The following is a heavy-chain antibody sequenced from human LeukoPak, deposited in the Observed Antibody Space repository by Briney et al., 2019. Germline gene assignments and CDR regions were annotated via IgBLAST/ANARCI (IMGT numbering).Heavy chain of an antibody. Sequence: PSEALSLTCSVSGGSISSYYWSWIRQPPGKGLEWIGYIYYSGSTNYNPSLKSRVTISVDTSKNQFSLKLSSVTAADTAVYYCARDNWNYGSSMDVWGQGTTVTVSS. CDR1: GGSISSYY. D-gene: IGHD1-7*01. CDR2: IYYSGST. CDR3: ARDNWNYGSSMDV. V-gene: IGHV4-59*01. J-gene: IGHJ6*02.